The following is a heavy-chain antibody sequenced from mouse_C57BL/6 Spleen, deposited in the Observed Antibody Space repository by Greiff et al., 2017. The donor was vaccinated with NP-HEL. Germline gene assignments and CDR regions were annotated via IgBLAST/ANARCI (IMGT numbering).Heavy chain of an antibody. CDR1: GFSFTSYA. J-gene: IGHJ4*01. V-gene: IGHV2-9-1*01. CDR3: ARNWGDAYYAMDY. CDR2: IWTGGGT. Sequence: VKLMESGPGLVAPSQRLSITCTVSGFSFTSYAISWVRQPPGKGLEWLGVIWTGGGTNYNSALKSRLSISKDNSKSQVFLKMNSLQTDDTARYYCARNWGDAYYAMDYWGQGTSVTVSS. D-gene: IGHD3-3*01.